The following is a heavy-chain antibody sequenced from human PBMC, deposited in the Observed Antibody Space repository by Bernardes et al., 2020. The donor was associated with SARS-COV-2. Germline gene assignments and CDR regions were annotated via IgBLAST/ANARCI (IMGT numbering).Heavy chain of an antibody. J-gene: IGHJ6*02. CDR3: ASQLVGCCMDG. CDR1: GGTFSSYT. D-gene: IGHD6-13*01. V-gene: IGHV1-69*02. CDR2: IIPILGIA. Sequence: SVKVSCKASGGTFSSYTIIWVRQAPGQGLEWMGRIIPILGIANYAQKFQGRVTITADKSTSTAYMELSSLRSEDTAVYYCASQLVGCCMDGWGQGTTVTVSS.